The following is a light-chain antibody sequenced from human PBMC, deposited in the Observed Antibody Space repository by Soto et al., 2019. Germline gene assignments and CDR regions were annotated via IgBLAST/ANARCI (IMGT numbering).Light chain of an antibody. Sequence: DIQMTQSPSSLSASVGDRVTITCRASQGISNYLAWYQQKPGKVPKLLIYAASTLQSGVPSRFSGSGSGTEFTLTISSLQSEDFAVYYCQQYNFRATFGQGTKVDNK. CDR3: QQYNFRAT. V-gene: IGKV1-27*01. CDR1: QGISNY. J-gene: IGKJ1*01. CDR2: AAS.